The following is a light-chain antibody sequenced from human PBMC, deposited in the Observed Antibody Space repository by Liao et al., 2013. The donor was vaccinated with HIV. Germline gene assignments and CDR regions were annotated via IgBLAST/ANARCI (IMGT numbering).Light chain of an antibody. V-gene: IGLV3-1*01. CDR3: QVWDSRNSRWM. CDR2: QDT. CDR1: KLGDKF. J-gene: IGLJ3*02. Sequence: SYELTQPPSVSVSPGQTVSIPCSGDKLGDKFACWYQQKPGQSPVLVIHQDTKRPSGIPERFSGSRSGNTATLSISRAEAGDEADYYCQVWDSRNSRWMFGGGTKVTVL.